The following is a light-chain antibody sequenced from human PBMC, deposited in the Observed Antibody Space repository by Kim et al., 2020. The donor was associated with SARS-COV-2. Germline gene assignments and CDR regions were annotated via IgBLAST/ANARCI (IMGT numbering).Light chain of an antibody. CDR2: AS. J-gene: IGKJ5*01. V-gene: IGKV3-20*01. CDR1: F. Sequence: FLTRYPPKPWPAPQPLHLCASPQAHGHPGRFRGSGSGTDFTLTISRLEPEDFAVYYCQQYGSSPITFGQGTRLEIK. CDR3: QQYGSSPIT.